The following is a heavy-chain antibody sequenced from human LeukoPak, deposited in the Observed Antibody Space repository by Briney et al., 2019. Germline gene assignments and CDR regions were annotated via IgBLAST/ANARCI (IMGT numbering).Heavy chain of an antibody. Sequence: GGSLRLSCAASGFTFSSYGMSWVRQAPGKGLEWVSAISGSGGSTYYADSVKGRFTISRDNSKNTLYLQMNSLRAEDTAVYYCAKKGPLRDSSGYFALDYWGQGTLVTVSS. CDR1: GFTFSSYG. CDR3: AKKGPLRDSSGYFALDY. V-gene: IGHV3-23*01. J-gene: IGHJ4*02. D-gene: IGHD3-22*01. CDR2: ISGSGGST.